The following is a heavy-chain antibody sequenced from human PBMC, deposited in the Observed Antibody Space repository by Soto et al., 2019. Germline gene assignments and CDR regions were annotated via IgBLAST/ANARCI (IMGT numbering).Heavy chain of an antibody. CDR1: GFTFSDYY. Sequence: PGGSLRLSGAASGFTFSDYYMSWIRQAPGKRLEWVSYISSSSSYRNYADSGKGRFTISRDNAKNSLYLQMSSLRAEDTAVYYYARERYRTYSSSSGGDYWGQGTRVSVSP. CDR2: ISSSSSYR. D-gene: IGHD6-6*01. J-gene: IGHJ4*02. V-gene: IGHV3-11*06. CDR3: ARERYRTYSSSSGGDY.